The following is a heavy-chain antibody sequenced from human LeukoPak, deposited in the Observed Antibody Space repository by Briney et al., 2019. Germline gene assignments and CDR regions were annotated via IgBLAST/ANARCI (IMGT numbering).Heavy chain of an antibody. CDR1: GYTLTELS. D-gene: IGHD1-1*01. V-gene: IGHV1-46*01. CDR2: INPSGGST. CDR3: ARAKLEHYYYYYGMDV. J-gene: IGHJ6*02. Sequence: LRASVKVSCKVSGYTLTELSMHWVRQAPGKGLEWMGIINPSGGSTSYAQKFQGRVTMTRDTSTSTVYMELSSLRSEDTAVYYCARAKLEHYYYYYGMDVWGQGTTVTVSS.